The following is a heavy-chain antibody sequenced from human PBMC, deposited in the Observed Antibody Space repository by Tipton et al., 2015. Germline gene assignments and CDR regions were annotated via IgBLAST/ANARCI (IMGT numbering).Heavy chain of an antibody. CDR3: ARGDSSGPDY. J-gene: IGHJ4*02. CDR2: ISAFSGNT. D-gene: IGHD6-19*01. Sequence: QLVQSGAEMKKPGASLKISCKASGYTFDTYYINWVRQAPGQGLEWMGWISAFSGNTNYAQKFQGRVTMTTDTSTTTAYMELRSLRCDDTAVYYCARGDSSGPDYWGQGTLVTVTS. V-gene: IGHV1-18*01. CDR1: GYTFDTYY.